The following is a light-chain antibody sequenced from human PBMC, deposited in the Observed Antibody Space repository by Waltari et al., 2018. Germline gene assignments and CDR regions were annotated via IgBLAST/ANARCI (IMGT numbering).Light chain of an antibody. CDR1: QSVDSDY. CDR3: QQYVRSPET. J-gene: IGKJ1*01. Sequence: EIELTQSPGTLSLSLGDRATLSCRASQSVDSDYLAWYQQKPGQAPRLLIYSTSSRAAGIPYRFSGSGSGTDFTLTISRLEPEDFAVYYCQQYVRSPETFGQGTKVEI. V-gene: IGKV3-20*01. CDR2: STS.